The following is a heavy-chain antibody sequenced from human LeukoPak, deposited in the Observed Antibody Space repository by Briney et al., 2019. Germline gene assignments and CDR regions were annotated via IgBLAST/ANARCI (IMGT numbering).Heavy chain of an antibody. CDR3: AREIGSGSYYNVPYYFDY. J-gene: IGHJ4*02. V-gene: IGHV4-4*07. CDR2: IYTSGST. D-gene: IGHD3-10*01. CDR1: GGSFRGYY. Sequence: SETLSLTCAVYGGSFRGYYWSWIRQPAGKGLEWSGRIYTSGSTNYNPSLKSRVTMSVDTSKNQFSLKLSSVTAADTAVYHCAREIGSGSYYNVPYYFDYWGQGTLVTVSS.